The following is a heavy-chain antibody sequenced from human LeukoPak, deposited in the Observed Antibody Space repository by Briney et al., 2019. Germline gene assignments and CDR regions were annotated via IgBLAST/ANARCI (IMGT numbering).Heavy chain of an antibody. J-gene: IGHJ4*02. V-gene: IGHV3-30-3*01. CDR3: ARAPSRGYSYGYGY. CDR2: ISYDGSNK. CDR1: GFTFSSYA. D-gene: IGHD5-18*01. Sequence: GGSLRLSCAAPGFTFSSYAMHWVRQAPGKGLEWVAVISYDGSNKYYADSVKGRFTISRDNSKNTLYLQMNSLRAEDTAVYYCARAPSRGYSYGYGYWGQGTLVTVSS.